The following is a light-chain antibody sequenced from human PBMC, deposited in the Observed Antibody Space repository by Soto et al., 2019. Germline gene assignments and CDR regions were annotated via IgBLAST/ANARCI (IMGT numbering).Light chain of an antibody. CDR2: DAS. V-gene: IGKV3-11*01. J-gene: IGKJ2*01. CDR3: QQRSNWPRFT. Sequence: EIVLTQSPATLSLTPGERATLSCRASQSVSNYLAWYQQKPGQAPRLLIYDASNRATGIPARFSGSGSGTDFTLTISSLEPEDFAVYYCQQRSNWPRFTFGQGTKVEIK. CDR1: QSVSNY.